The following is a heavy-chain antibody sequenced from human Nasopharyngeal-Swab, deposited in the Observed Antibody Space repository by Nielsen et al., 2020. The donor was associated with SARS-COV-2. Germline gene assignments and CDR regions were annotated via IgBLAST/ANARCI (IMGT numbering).Heavy chain of an antibody. CDR3: ARRTVAYCGGDCYSVAFDI. CDR1: GYSFTSYW. CDR2: IYPGDSDT. Sequence: GGSLRLSCKGSGYSFTSYWIGWVRQMPGKGLEWMGIIYPGDSDTRYSPSFQGQVTISADKSISTAYLQWSSLKASDTDMYYCARRTVAYCGGDCYSVAFDIWGQGTMVTVSS. V-gene: IGHV5-51*01. J-gene: IGHJ3*02. D-gene: IGHD2-21*01.